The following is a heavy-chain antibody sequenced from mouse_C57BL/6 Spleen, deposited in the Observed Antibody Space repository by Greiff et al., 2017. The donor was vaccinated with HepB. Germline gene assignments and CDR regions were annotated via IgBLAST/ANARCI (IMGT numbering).Heavy chain of an antibody. V-gene: IGHV5-4*01. D-gene: IGHD1-1*01. CDR2: ISDGGSYT. CDR3: ARGFTNVDPHYFDY. J-gene: IGHJ2*01. Sequence: EVQVVESGGGLVKPGGSLKLSCAASGFTFSSYAMSWVRQTPEKRLEWVATISDGGSYTYYPDNVKGRFTISRDNAKNNLYLQMSHLTSEDTAMYYCARGFTNVDPHYFDYWGQGTTLTVSA. CDR1: GFTFSSYA.